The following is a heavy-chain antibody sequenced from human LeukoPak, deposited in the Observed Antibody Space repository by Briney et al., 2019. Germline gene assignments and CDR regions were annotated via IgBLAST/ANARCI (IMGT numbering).Heavy chain of an antibody. J-gene: IGHJ4*02. CDR1: GSSFTNYW. CDR3: ARHYGSLFDY. CDR2: IDPSDSYT. D-gene: IGHD3-10*01. Sequence: PGESLQISCQGSGSSFTNYWISWVRQVPGKGLELMGRIDPSDSYTNYSPSFQGHVTISADKSISTAYLQWSSLKASDSAMYYCARHYGSLFDYWGQGTLVTVSS. V-gene: IGHV5-10-1*01.